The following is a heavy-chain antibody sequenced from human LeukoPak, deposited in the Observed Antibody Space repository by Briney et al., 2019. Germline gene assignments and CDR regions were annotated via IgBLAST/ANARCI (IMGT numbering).Heavy chain of an antibody. CDR1: GGTFSSYA. V-gene: IGHV1-2*02. CDR2: INPNSGGT. D-gene: IGHD3-22*01. J-gene: IGHJ4*02. CDR3: ARGSPYYDSSGYDLKAFDY. Sequence: ASVKVTCKASGGTFSSYAISWVRQAPGQGLEWMGWINPNSGGTNYAQKFQGRVTMTRDTSISTAYMELSRLRSDDTAVYYCARGSPYYDSSGYDLKAFDYWGQGTLVTVSS.